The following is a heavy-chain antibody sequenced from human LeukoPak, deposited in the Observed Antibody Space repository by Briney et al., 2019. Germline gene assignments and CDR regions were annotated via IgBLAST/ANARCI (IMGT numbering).Heavy chain of an antibody. J-gene: IGHJ4*02. Sequence: GGSLRLSCATSGFAFSSYWMLWVRQAPGKGLVWVSRISGDGSITTYADSVKGRFTISRDNTKNILYLQMNSLRDEDTATYYCARSQFDYWGQGVLVTVSS. CDR2: ISGDGSIT. CDR3: ARSQFDY. CDR1: GFAFSSYW. V-gene: IGHV3-74*01.